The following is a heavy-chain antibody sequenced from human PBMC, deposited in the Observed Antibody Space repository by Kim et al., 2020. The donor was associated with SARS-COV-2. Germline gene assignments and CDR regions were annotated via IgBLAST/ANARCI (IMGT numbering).Heavy chain of an antibody. D-gene: IGHD5-18*01. Sequence: GGSLRLSCAASGFTFSSYGMHWVRQAPGKGLEWVAVISYDGSNKYYADSVKGRFTISRDNSKNTLYLQMNSLRAEDTAVYYCARDPDGSYGYGTAWGIPEDFYYFDYWGQGTLVTVSS. J-gene: IGHJ4*02. CDR2: ISYDGSNK. CDR3: ARDPDGSYGYGTAWGIPEDFYYFDY. CDR1: GFTFSSYG. V-gene: IGHV3-33*05.